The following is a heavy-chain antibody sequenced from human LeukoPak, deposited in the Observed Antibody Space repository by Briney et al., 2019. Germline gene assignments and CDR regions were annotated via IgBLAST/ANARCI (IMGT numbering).Heavy chain of an antibody. J-gene: IGHJ5*02. CDR2: MYYSGST. D-gene: IGHD1-20*01. V-gene: IGHV4-39*07. CDR3: ARYKWPNWFDP. CDR1: GFTFSSYS. Sequence: GSLRLSCAASGFTFSSYSMNWVRQPPGKGLEWIGSMYYSGSTYYNPSLKSRVTISVDTSKNQFSLKLSSLTAADTAVYYCARYKWPNWFDPWGQGTLVTVST.